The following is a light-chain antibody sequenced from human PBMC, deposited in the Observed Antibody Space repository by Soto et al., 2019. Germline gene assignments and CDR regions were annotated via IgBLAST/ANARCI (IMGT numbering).Light chain of an antibody. CDR2: DAF. CDR3: MQRTHVPIT. J-gene: IGKJ5*01. V-gene: IGKV2D-29*02. Sequence: IVMTQSPLSLPVTPGEPASISCRSSQSLLHSNGYNYLDWYLQKPGQSPQLLIYDAFNRFSGVPDRFSGSGSGTDFTLKISRVEAEDVGVYYCMQRTHVPITFGQGTRLEIK. CDR1: QSLLHSNGYNY.